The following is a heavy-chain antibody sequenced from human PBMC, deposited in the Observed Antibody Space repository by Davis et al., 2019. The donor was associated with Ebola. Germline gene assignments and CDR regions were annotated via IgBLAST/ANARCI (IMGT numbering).Heavy chain of an antibody. V-gene: IGHV3-7*03. D-gene: IGHD6-19*01. CDR1: EFTFSSYA. Sequence: PGGSLRLSCAASEFTFSSYAMSWVRQAPGKGLEWVANINQDGSDKYYVDSVKGRFIISRDNAESSLDLQMNSLRDEDTAVYYCVRDGWGSLFDYWGQGTLVTVSS. J-gene: IGHJ4*02. CDR3: VRDGWGSLFDY. CDR2: INQDGSDK.